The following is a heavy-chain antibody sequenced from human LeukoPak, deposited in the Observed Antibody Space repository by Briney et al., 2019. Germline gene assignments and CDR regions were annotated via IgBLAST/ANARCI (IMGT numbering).Heavy chain of an antibody. CDR3: ARKRHGDYVDC. D-gene: IGHD4-17*01. CDR1: GYTFNNYD. V-gene: IGHV1-8*03. CDR2: MNPYSGNT. J-gene: IGHJ4*02. Sequence: ASVKVSCKASGYTFNNYDINWVRQAPGQRLEWMAWMNPYSGNTGYTQKFQGRLTITRNTSISTAYMELTSLTSDDTAVYFCARKRHGDYVDCWGQGTLVTVSS.